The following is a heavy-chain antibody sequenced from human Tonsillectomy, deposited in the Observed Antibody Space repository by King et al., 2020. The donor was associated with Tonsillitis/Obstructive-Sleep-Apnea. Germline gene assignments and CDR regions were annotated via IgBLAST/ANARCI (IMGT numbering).Heavy chain of an antibody. J-gene: IGHJ4*02. CDR1: GFTVSSNY. CDR2: IYSVGRT. CDR3: AAGGVILDGGF. Sequence: VQLVESGGGLIQPGGSLRLSCASSGFTVSSNYMSWVRPAPGKGLEWGSVIYSVGRTYYTASVKGRFTFSRDNSKNTLFFQMNSLRAEDTAVYYCAAGGVILDGGFWGQGTLVTVSS. V-gene: IGHV3-53*01. D-gene: IGHD1-1*01.